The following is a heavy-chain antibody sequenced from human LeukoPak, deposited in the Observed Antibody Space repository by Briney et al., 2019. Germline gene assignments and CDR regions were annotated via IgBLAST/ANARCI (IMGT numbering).Heavy chain of an antibody. D-gene: IGHD1-26*01. CDR2: MNPNSGNT. V-gene: IGHV1-8*02. Sequence: ASVKVSCKASGYTFTSYDINWVRQATGQGLEWMGWMNPNSGNTGYAQKFQGRVTMTRDTSTSTVYMELSSLRSEDTAVYYCARDRVGATDYWGQGTLVTVSS. J-gene: IGHJ4*02. CDR3: ARDRVGATDY. CDR1: GYTFTSYD.